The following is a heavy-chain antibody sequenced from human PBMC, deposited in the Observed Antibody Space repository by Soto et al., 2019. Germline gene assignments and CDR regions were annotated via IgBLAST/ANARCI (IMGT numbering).Heavy chain of an antibody. D-gene: IGHD3-22*01. J-gene: IGHJ4*02. V-gene: IGHV4-30-4*01. CDR1: GGSVSSGDDY. CDR3: ASQGYFYDSNGRQRGIDY. Sequence: SETLSLTCSVSGGSVSSGDDYWSWIRQPPGKGLEWIGYIYYSGITYYNPSLKSRLTMSMDTSKNQFSLRLSSVTAADTAVYYCASQGYFYDSNGRQRGIDYWGQGTLVTVSS. CDR2: IYYSGIT.